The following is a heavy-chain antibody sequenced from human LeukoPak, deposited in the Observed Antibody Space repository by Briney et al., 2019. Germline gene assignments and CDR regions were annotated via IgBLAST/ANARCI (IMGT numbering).Heavy chain of an antibody. CDR3: ARGGRHQYSSGWSYLDY. V-gene: IGHV1-18*01. CDR1: GYTFTSYG. D-gene: IGHD6-19*01. CDR2: ISAYNGNT. J-gene: IGHJ4*02. Sequence: ASVKVSCKASGYTFTSYGISWVRQAPGQGLEWMGWISAYNGNTNYAQKLQGRVTMTTDTSTSTAYMELRSLRSDDTAVYYCARGGRHQYSSGWSYLDYWGQGTLVTVSS.